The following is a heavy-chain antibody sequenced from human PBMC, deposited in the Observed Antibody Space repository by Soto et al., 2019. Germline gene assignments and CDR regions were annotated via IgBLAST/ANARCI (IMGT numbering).Heavy chain of an antibody. V-gene: IGHV1-69*13. D-gene: IGHD1-20*01. Sequence: ASVKVSCKTSGGTFNTYAISWVRQAPGQGLEWMGGIIPIFGAANYAQNFQGRVTITADESTSTAYMELSSLRPEDTAVYYCARAKARVTGATSPFYYYGMDVWGQGTTVTVSS. J-gene: IGHJ6*02. CDR3: ARAKARVTGATSPFYYYGMDV. CDR2: IIPIFGAA. CDR1: GGTFNTYA.